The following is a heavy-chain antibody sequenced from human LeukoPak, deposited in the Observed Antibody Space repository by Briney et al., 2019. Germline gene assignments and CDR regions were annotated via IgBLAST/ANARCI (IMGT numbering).Heavy chain of an antibody. V-gene: IGHV4-59*01. CDR1: GGSISSYY. J-gene: IGHJ4*02. CDR2: IYYSGST. CDR3: ARDDYGDYFDY. Sequence: SETLSLTCTVSGGSISSYYWRWLRQPPGKGLEWIGYIYYSGSTNYNPSLKSRVTISVDTSKNQFSLKLSSVTAADTAVYYCARDDYGDYFDYWGQGTLVTVSS. D-gene: IGHD4-17*01.